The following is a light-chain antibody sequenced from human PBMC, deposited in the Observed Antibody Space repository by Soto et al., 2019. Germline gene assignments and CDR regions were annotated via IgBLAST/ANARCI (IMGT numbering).Light chain of an antibody. J-gene: IGKJ1*01. CDR2: DVS. V-gene: IGKV1-39*01. Sequence: DIQMTQSPSSLSASVGDRVTITCRASQSISTYVNWYQQKSGNAPKLLIYDVSTLKTGVPSRFSGSGSGTDFTLTISSLQPEDFATYYCQQRYISPRTFGQGTKVEIK. CDR3: QQRYISPRT. CDR1: QSISTY.